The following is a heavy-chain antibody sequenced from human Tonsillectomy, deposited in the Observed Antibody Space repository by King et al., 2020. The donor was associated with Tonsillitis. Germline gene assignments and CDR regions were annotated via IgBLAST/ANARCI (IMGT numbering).Heavy chain of an antibody. Sequence: VQLVESGGGLVQPGGSLRLSCSASGFTFSTYAMHWVRQAPGKGLEYVSAISSHGGNAFYADSVKGRFTISRDNSKNTVYLQMTSLRAEDTAMYFCVAFWSGNSTTTYYNNMDVWGKGTTVTVSS. V-gene: IGHV3-64D*08. D-gene: IGHD3-3*01. CDR1: GFTFSTYA. J-gene: IGHJ6*03. CDR3: VAFWSGNSTTTYYNNMDV. CDR2: ISSHGGNA.